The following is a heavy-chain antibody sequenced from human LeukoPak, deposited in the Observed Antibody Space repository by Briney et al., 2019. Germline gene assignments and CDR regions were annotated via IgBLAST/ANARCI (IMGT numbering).Heavy chain of an antibody. V-gene: IGHV3-30-3*01. D-gene: IGHD3-9*01. CDR3: ARELDWPQNYYFDY. CDR1: GFTFSSYA. CDR2: ISYDGSNK. J-gene: IGHJ4*02. Sequence: GGSLRLSCAASGFTFSSYAMHWVRQAPGKGLEWVAVISYDGSNKYYADSVKGRFTISRDNSKNTLYLQMNSLRAEDTAVYYCARELDWPQNYYFDYWGPGTLVTVSS.